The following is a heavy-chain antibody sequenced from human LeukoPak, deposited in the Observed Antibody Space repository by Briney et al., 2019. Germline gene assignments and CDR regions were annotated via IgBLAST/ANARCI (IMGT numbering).Heavy chain of an antibody. V-gene: IGHV1-2*02. J-gene: IGHJ4*02. CDR1: GYTFTGYY. CDR3: ARANALYCSSTSCLFDY. D-gene: IGHD2-2*01. Sequence: ASVKVSCKASGYTFTGYYMHWVRQAPGQGLEWMAWINPNSGGTYYAQNFHDRITMTRDTSISTAYMELSRLRSDDTAIYYCARANALYCSSTSCLFDYWGQGTLVTVSA. CDR2: INPNSGGT.